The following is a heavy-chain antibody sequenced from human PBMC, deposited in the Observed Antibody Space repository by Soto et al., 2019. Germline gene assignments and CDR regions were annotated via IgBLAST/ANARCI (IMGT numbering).Heavy chain of an antibody. CDR1: GFTFSSYS. D-gene: IGHD5-12*01. CDR3: ARADSGYAHGYFYYGMDV. CDR2: ISSSSNTI. V-gene: IGHV3-48*01. Sequence: PGGSLRLSCAASGFTFSSYSMNWVRQAPGKGLEWVSYISSSSNTIYYADSVKGRFTISRDNAKNSLYLQMNSLRAEDTAVYYCARADSGYAHGYFYYGMDVWGQGTTVTVPS. J-gene: IGHJ6*02.